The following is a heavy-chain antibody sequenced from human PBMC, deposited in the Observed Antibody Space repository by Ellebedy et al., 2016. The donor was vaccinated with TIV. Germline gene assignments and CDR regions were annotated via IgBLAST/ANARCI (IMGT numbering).Heavy chain of an antibody. D-gene: IGHD6-19*01. CDR2: IIPIFGSA. CDR3: ARGLIGSGYGMDV. Sequence: ASVKVSCXASGGTFISYAISWVRQAPGQGLEWMGGIIPIFGSANYAQKFQGRVTITADESTSTAYMDLSSLRSEDTAVYYCARGLIGSGYGMDVWGQGTRSPSP. V-gene: IGHV1-69*13. J-gene: IGHJ6*02. CDR1: GGTFISYA.